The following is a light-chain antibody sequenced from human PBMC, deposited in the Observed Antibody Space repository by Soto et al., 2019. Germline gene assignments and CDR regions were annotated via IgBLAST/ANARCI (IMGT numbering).Light chain of an antibody. CDR2: DVN. V-gene: IGLV2-14*03. Sequence: QSVLTQPASVSGSPGQSITISCAGSSNDVGGFRSVSWYQHHPGQAPKLIIYDVNTRPSGVSSRFSGSKSGYTASLTISGLQAEDESQYYCTSFTTRHTMVFGGGTKVTVL. CDR3: TSFTTRHTMV. J-gene: IGLJ3*02. CDR1: SNDVGGFRS.